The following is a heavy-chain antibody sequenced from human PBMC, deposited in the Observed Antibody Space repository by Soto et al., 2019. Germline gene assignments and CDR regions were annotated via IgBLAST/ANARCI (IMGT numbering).Heavy chain of an antibody. Sequence: PSETLSLTCTVSGGSISSGDYYWIWIRQPPGKGLEWIGYIYYSGSTYYNPSLKSRVTISVDTSKNQFSLKLSSVTAADTAVYYCARDHSSSSPWFDPWGQGTLVTVSS. D-gene: IGHD6-6*01. CDR2: IYYSGST. CDR1: GGSISSGDYY. V-gene: IGHV4-30-4*01. CDR3: ARDHSSSSPWFDP. J-gene: IGHJ5*02.